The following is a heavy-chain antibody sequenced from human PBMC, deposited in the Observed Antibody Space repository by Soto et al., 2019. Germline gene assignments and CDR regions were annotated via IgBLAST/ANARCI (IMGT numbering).Heavy chain of an antibody. CDR1: GFTFSSYA. J-gene: IGHJ4*02. CDR3: AKGPIVVVITNFDY. V-gene: IGHV3-23*01. Sequence: LRLSWAASGFTFSSYAMSWVRQAPGKGLEWVSAISGSGGSTYYADSVKGRFTISRDNSKNTLYLQMNSLRAEDTAVYYCAKGPIVVVITNFDYWGQGTLVTVSS. D-gene: IGHD3-22*01. CDR2: ISGSGGST.